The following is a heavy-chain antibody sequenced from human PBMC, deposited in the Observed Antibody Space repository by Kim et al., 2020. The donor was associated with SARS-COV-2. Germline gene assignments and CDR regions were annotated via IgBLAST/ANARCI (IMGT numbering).Heavy chain of an antibody. CDR2: INAGNGNT. V-gene: IGHV1-3*01. CDR1: GYTFTSYA. Sequence: ASVKVSCKASGYTFTSYAMHWVRQAPGQRLEWMGWINAGNGNTKYSQKFQGRVTITRDTSASTAYMELSSLRSEDTAVYYCASPTPGYCSGGSCYWGHDAFDIWGQGTMVTVSS. D-gene: IGHD2-15*01. J-gene: IGHJ3*02. CDR3: ASPTPGYCSGGSCYWGHDAFDI.